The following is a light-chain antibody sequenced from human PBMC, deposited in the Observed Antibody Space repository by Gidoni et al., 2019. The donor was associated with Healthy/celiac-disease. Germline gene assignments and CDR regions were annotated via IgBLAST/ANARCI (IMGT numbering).Light chain of an antibody. CDR2: SAS. CDR1: QRVISSY. J-gene: IGKJ5*01. CDR3: QQYGSHLGVT. Sequence: EIVLTPSPGTLSLSPGERATLPCWASQRVISSYLAWYQQKPGQAPRLLIYSASSRATGIPDRFSGSGSGTDFNLTISRLGPEDFAVYYCQQYGSHLGVTFGQGTRLEIK. V-gene: IGKV3-20*01.